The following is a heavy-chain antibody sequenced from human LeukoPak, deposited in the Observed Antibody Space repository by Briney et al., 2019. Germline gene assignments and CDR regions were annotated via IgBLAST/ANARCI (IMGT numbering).Heavy chain of an antibody. CDR2: IYYSGST. CDR1: GDSISSSSSY. J-gene: IGHJ4*02. D-gene: IGHD4-17*01. CDR3: ARGGEDYGDYEDRFDY. V-gene: IGHV4-61*05. Sequence: SETLSLTCIVSGDSISSSSSYWGWIRQPPGKGLEWIGYIYYSGSTNYNPSLKSRVTISVDTSKNQFSLKLSSVTAADTAVYYCARGGEDYGDYEDRFDYWGQGTLVTVSS.